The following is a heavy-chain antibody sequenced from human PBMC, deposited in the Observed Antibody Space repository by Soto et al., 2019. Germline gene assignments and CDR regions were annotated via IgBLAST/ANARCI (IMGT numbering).Heavy chain of an antibody. CDR1: GGSISSYY. J-gene: IGHJ6*02. D-gene: IGHD3-9*01. CDR2: IYYSGST. Sequence: SETLSLTCTVSGGSISSYYWSWILQPPGKGLEWIGYIYYSGSTNYNPSLKSRVTISVDTSKNQFSLKLSSVTAADTAVYYCASLNYDILTGYYYGMDVWGQGTTVTVSS. V-gene: IGHV4-59*01. CDR3: ASLNYDILTGYYYGMDV.